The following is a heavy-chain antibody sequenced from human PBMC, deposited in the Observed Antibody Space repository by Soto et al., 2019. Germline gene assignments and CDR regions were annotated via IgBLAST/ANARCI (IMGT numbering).Heavy chain of an antibody. CDR3: ARMGYYDSSGHIDY. Sequence: ASVKVSCKASGYTFTSYGISWVRQAPGQGLEWMGWISAYNGNTNYAQKLQGRVTMTTDTSTSTAYMELRSLRSDDTVVYYCARMGYYDSSGHIDYWGQGTLVTVSS. CDR1: GYTFTSYG. CDR2: ISAYNGNT. J-gene: IGHJ4*02. D-gene: IGHD3-22*01. V-gene: IGHV1-18*01.